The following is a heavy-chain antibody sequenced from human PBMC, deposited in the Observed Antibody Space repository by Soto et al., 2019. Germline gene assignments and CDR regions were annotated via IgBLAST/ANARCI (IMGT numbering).Heavy chain of an antibody. CDR1: GYTFTSYY. Sequence: ASVKVSCKASGYTFTSYYMHWVRQAPGQRLEWMGWINAGNGNTKYSQKFQGRVTITRDTSASTAYMELSSLRSEDTAVYYCARGSGRDGYNFNYWGQGTLVTVSS. CDR2: INAGNGNT. V-gene: IGHV1-3*01. J-gene: IGHJ4*02. D-gene: IGHD5-12*01. CDR3: ARGSGRDGYNFNY.